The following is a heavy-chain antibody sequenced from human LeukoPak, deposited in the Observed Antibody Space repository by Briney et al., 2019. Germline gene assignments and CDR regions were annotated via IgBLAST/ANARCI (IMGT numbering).Heavy chain of an antibody. CDR1: GGSISSYY. J-gene: IGHJ4*02. CDR3: ARQRIAATFDY. CDR2: IYYSGST. V-gene: IGHV4-59*08. D-gene: IGHD6-25*01. Sequence: ASETLSLTRTVSGGSISSYYWSWIRQPPGKGLEWIGYIYYSGSTSYSPSLTSRVTISVDTSKNQFSLRLTSVTAADTAVYYCARQRIAATFDYWGQGTLVTVSS.